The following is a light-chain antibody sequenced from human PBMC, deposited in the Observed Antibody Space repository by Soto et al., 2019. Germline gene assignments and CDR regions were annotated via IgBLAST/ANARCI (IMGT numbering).Light chain of an antibody. Sequence: QLVLTQSPSASASLGASVKLTCTLSSGHSSYAIAWHQQQPEKGPRYLMKLNSDGSHNKGDGIPDRFSGPSSGAEGYLTITRLQAEDEAAYFCQTWGTGIQVFGGGTKLTVL. CDR1: SGHSSYA. V-gene: IGLV4-69*01. J-gene: IGLJ2*01. CDR3: QTWGTGIQV. CDR2: LNSDGSH.